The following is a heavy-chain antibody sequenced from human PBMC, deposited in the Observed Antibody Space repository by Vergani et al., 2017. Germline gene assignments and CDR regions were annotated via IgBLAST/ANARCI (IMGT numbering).Heavy chain of an antibody. V-gene: IGHV1-69*13. CDR2: IIPIFGTA. CDR1: GGTFSSYA. D-gene: IGHD3-10*01. CDR3: ARDALTMVLGVSRGRNWFDP. Sequence: QVQLVQSGAEVKKPGSSVKVSCKASGGTFSSYAISWVRQAPGQGLEWMGRIIPIFGTANYAQKFQGRVTITADESTSTAYMELSSLRSEDTAVYYCARDALTMVLGVSRGRNWFDPWGQGTLVTVSS. J-gene: IGHJ5*02.